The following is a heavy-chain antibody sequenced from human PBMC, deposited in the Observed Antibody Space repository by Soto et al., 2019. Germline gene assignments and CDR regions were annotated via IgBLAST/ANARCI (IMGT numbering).Heavy chain of an antibody. J-gene: IGHJ4*02. CDR1: GGTFSSYT. V-gene: IGHV1-69*08. CDR3: AREWQLVPKFDY. CDR2: IIPILGIA. Sequence: QVQLVQSGAEVKKPGSSVKVSCKASGGTFSSYTISWVRQAPGQGLEWMGRIIPILGIANYAQKFQGRVTSTADKSTSTAYMELSSRRWEDTAVYYCAREWQLVPKFDYWGQGTLVTVSS. D-gene: IGHD6-6*01.